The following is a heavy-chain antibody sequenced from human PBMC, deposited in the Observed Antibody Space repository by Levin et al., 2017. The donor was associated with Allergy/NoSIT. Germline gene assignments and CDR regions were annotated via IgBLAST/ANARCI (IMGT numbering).Heavy chain of an antibody. CDR3: GHRYASYDVAGLDG. CDR1: GFSFTTNAVG. J-gene: IGHJ6*02. V-gene: IGHV2-5*01. Sequence: NESGPTLVKPTQTLTLTCSFSGFSFTTNAVGVAWIRQPPGKALEWLSVAYYNGDKRYNPSLWSRLSITKDTSKDEVVLTLTNVDPVDTGTYYCGHRYASYDVAGLDGWGQGTTVTVSS. D-gene: IGHD2-2*01. CDR2: AYYNGDK.